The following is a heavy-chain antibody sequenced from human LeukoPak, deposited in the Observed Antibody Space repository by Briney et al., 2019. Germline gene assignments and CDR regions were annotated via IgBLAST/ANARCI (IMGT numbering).Heavy chain of an antibody. CDR3: ARARGSYYNYYYGMDV. CDR2: INHSGST. J-gene: IGHJ6*02. V-gene: IGHV4-34*01. D-gene: IGHD1-26*01. Sequence: SETLSLTCAVYGGSFSGYYWSWIRQPSGKGLEWIGEINHSGSTNYNPSLKSRVTISVDTSKNQFSLKLSSVTAADTAVYYCARARGSYYNYYYGMDVWGQGTTVTVSS. CDR1: GGSFSGYY.